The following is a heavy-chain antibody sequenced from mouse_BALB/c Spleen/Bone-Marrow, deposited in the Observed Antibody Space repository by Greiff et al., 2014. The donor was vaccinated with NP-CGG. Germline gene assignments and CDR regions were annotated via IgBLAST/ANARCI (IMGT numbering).Heavy chain of an antibody. Sequence: EVQLVESGPGLVKPSQSLSLTCSVTGYSITSGYYWNWIRQFPGNKLEWMGYISYDGSNNYNPSLKNRISITRGTSKNQFFLKLNSVTTEDTATYYCARGGPYDYGYAMDYWGQGTSVTVSS. V-gene: IGHV3-6*02. CDR1: GYSITSGYY. J-gene: IGHJ4*01. D-gene: IGHD2-4*01. CDR3: ARGGPYDYGYAMDY. CDR2: ISYDGSN.